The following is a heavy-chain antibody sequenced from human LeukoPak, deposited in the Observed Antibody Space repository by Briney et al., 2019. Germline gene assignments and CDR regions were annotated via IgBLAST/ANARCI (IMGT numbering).Heavy chain of an antibody. CDR3: AREDIVVVPAAMKYFDY. J-gene: IGHJ4*02. CDR1: GYTFTGYY. Sequence: ASVKVSCKASGYTFTGYYMHWVRQAPGQGLEWMGWINPNSGGTNYAQKFQGRVTMTRDTSISTAYVELSRLRSDDTAVYYCAREDIVVVPAAMKYFDYWGQGTLVTVSS. D-gene: IGHD2-2*01. V-gene: IGHV1-2*02. CDR2: INPNSGGT.